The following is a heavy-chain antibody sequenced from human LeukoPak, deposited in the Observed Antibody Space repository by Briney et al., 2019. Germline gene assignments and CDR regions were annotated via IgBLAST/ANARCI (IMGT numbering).Heavy chain of an antibody. CDR1: GYTFTSYG. V-gene: IGHV1-18*01. D-gene: IGHD1-26*01. CDR2: ISAYNGNT. J-gene: IGHJ4*02. CDR3: ARASRAWELLGG. Sequence: ASVTASCKASGYTFTSYGISWVRQAPGQGLEWMGWISAYNGNTNYAQNLQGRVTMTTDTSTSTAYMELRSLRSDDTAVYYCARASRAWELLGGWGQGTLVTVSS.